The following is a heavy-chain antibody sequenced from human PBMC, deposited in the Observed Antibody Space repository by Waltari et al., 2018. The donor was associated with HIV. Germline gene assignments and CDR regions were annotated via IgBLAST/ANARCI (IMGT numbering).Heavy chain of an antibody. J-gene: IGHJ4*02. CDR3: TTLWYSYDSTDY. CDR1: GITLRNAW. CDR2: IKSGAEGGTT. Sequence: EVQLVESGGGLVKPGGSLRPSGAASGITLRNAWMSWARPGPGKGLEWVGRIKSGAEGGTTDYAAAVKGRFTISRDDSKHTLYLQMDSLKTEDTAVYYCTTLWYSYDSTDYWGQGTLVTVSS. V-gene: IGHV3-15*01. D-gene: IGHD3-22*01.